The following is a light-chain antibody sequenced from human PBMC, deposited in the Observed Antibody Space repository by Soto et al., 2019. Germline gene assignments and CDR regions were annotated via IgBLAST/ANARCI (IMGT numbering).Light chain of an antibody. J-gene: IGLJ1*01. CDR2: TDS. CDR3: AAWDDSLNGVV. CDR1: SSNIGKSS. V-gene: IGLV1-44*01. Sequence: QSVLTQPPSASGTPGQRVTISCSGSSSNIGKSSVHWFQQLPGTAPKLLMHTDSKRPSGVPDRFSGSKSGTSASLAITGLQSEDEADYFCAAWDDSLNGVVFGTGTKVTVL.